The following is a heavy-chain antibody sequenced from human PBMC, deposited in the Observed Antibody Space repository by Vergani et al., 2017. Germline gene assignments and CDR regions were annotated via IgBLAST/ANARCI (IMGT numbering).Heavy chain of an antibody. D-gene: IGHD6-6*01. CDR1: GGSISNYY. Sequence: QVQLQESGPGLVKPSETLSLTCTVSGGSISNYYWSWIRQPPGKGLEWIGYIYYSGSTNYNPSLKSRVTISVDTSKNQFSLKLSSVTAADTAVYYCAREGYSSSPGWFDPWGQGTLVTVSS. J-gene: IGHJ5*02. V-gene: IGHV4-59*12. CDR3: AREGYSSSPGWFDP. CDR2: IYYSGST.